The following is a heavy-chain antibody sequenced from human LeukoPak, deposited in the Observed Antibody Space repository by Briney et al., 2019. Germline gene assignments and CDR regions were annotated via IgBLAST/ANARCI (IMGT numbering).Heavy chain of an antibody. D-gene: IGHD1-26*01. CDR1: VGSISSYY. V-gene: IGHV4-4*09. CDR3: ARHLVGASVSFDY. J-gene: IGHJ4*02. Sequence: SETLSLTCTVSVGSISSYYWSWLRQPPGKELAWIGYIYTCGSTNYNPSLKSRVTISVDTSKNQFSLKLSSVTAADTAVYYCARHLVGASVSFDYWGQGTLVTVSS. CDR2: IYTCGST.